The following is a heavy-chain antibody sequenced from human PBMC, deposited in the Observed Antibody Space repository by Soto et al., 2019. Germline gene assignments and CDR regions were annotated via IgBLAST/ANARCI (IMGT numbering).Heavy chain of an antibody. Sequence: QVQLQQWGAGLLKPSETLSLTCAVYGVSFNANYWSWIRQSPGKGLEWIGEINHSGRTNYNPSLKGRLTMSVDTSKNQFSLRLSSVTAADTAVYYCAGGRDTIFGVVSYFYFGMDAWGQGTKVSVSS. CDR3: AGGRDTIFGVVSYFYFGMDA. CDR1: GVSFNANY. D-gene: IGHD3-3*01. J-gene: IGHJ6*02. CDR2: INHSGRT. V-gene: IGHV4-34*01.